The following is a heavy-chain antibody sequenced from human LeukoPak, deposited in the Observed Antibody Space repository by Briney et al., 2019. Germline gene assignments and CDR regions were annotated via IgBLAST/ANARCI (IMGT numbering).Heavy chain of an antibody. V-gene: IGHV3-23*01. CDR3: AKDIVVVPAAIQGAYYYGMDV. D-gene: IGHD2-2*01. CDR1: GFTFSSYA. J-gene: IGHJ6*02. CDR2: ISGSGGST. Sequence: GGSLRLSCAASGFTFSSYAMSWVRQAPGQGLEWVSAISGSGGSTYYADSVKGRFTISRDNSKNTLYLQMNSLRAEDTAVYYCAKDIVVVPAAIQGAYYYGMDVWGQGTTVAVSS.